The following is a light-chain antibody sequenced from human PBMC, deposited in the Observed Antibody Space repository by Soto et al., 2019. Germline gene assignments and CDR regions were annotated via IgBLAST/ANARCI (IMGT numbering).Light chain of an antibody. CDR2: DVS. CDR1: SSDVGGYNY. Sequence: QSALTQPRSVPGSPGQSVTISCTGASSDVGGYNYVSWYQQHPGKAPKLMIYDVSKRPSGVPDRFSGSKSGSTASLTISGLQTEDEADYYCCSYAGRYTYVFGTGTKVTVL. J-gene: IGLJ1*01. V-gene: IGLV2-11*01. CDR3: CSYAGRYTYV.